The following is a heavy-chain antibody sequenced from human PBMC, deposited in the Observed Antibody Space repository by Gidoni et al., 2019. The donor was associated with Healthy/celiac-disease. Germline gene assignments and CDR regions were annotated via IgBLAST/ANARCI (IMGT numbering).Heavy chain of an antibody. D-gene: IGHD3-10*01. Sequence: EVQLLESGGGLVQPGGSLRLSCAASGFTFSSYAMSWVRQAPGKGLEWVSAISGSGGSTYYADSVKGRFTISRDNSKNTLYLQMNSLRAEDTAVYYCAKVYGSGSYYRGIFDYWGQGTLVTVSS. J-gene: IGHJ4*02. CDR1: GFTFSSYA. V-gene: IGHV3-23*01. CDR2: ISGSGGST. CDR3: AKVYGSGSYYRGIFDY.